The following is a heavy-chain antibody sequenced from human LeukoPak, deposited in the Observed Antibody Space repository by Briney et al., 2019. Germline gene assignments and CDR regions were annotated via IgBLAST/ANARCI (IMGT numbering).Heavy chain of an antibody. J-gene: IGHJ3*02. V-gene: IGHV4-59*01. CDR1: GGSISPYY. CDR3: ARAYYYGSGTFDI. Sequence: SETLSLTCVVSGGSISPYYWSWIRQPPGKGLEWIGYNYYPGSTYYNPSLKSRVTISVDTSKNQFSLKLTSVTAADTAVYYCARAYYYGSGTFDIWGQGTLVTVSS. CDR2: NYYPGST. D-gene: IGHD3-10*01.